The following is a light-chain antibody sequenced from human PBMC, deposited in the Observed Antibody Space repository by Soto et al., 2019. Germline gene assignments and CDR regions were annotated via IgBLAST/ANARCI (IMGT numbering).Light chain of an antibody. CDR2: DAS. CDR1: QSLSST. J-gene: IGKJ4*01. V-gene: IGKV3-20*01. CDR3: QQYGNSPIT. Sequence: VMTQSPATLSVSPGERATLSCTASQSLSSTLAWYQQKPGQAPRLLIYDASSRATGIPDRFSGSGSGTDCTLTISSLEPEDFAVYYCQQYGNSPITFGRGTRVDIK.